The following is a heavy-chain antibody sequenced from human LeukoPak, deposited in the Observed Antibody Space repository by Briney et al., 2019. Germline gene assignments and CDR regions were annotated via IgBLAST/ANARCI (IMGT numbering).Heavy chain of an antibody. J-gene: IGHJ4*02. CDR1: GFTFDDYG. CDR2: INWNGGST. CDR3: AKEGRGYSYGSIDY. V-gene: IGHV3-20*04. D-gene: IGHD5-18*01. Sequence: GGSLRLSCAASGFTFDDYGMSWVRQAPGKGLEWVSGINWNGGSTGYADSVKGRFTISRDNAKNTLYLQMNSLRAEDTAVYYCAKEGRGYSYGSIDYWGQGTLVTVSS.